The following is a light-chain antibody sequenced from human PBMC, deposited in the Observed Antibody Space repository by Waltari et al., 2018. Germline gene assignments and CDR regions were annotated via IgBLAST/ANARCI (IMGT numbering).Light chain of an antibody. Sequence: DIVMTQSPDYMPVSLGERATINCKSRQTILDSSNNKNSLGWYQQRPGQPPRLLIYWASTRESGVPDRFSGSGSGTDFTLTISSLQAEDVAVYYCQQYYSSPYSFGQGTKLEIK. CDR1: QTILDSSNNKNS. J-gene: IGKJ2*03. V-gene: IGKV4-1*01. CDR3: QQYYSSPYS. CDR2: WAS.